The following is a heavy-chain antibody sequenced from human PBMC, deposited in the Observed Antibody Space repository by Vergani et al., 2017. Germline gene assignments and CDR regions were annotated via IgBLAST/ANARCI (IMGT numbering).Heavy chain of an antibody. CDR2: IYYSGST. J-gene: IGHJ6*03. D-gene: IGHD3-10*01. V-gene: IGHV4-39*01. CDR3: ARHPGRRYYYMDV. Sequence: QLQLHESGPGLVKPSAILSLTCTVSGSYISSSSYYWGWIRHPPGKGLEWIGSIYYSGSTYYNPSLKSRVTISVDTSKNQFPLKLRSVTAEDTAVYYCARHPGRRYYYMDVWGKGTTVIVSS. CDR1: GSYISSSSYY.